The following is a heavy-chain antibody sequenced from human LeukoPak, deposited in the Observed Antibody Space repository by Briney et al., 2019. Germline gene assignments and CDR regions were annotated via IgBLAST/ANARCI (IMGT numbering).Heavy chain of an antibody. V-gene: IGHV4-59*11. J-gene: IGHJ4*02. CDR3: ARGFATMVRGVVRDF. CDR1: GDSITSHY. D-gene: IGHD3-10*01. Sequence: PSEILSLTCTVSGDSITSHYWSWVRQAPGKGLEWIGYIFYSGSTDYSPSLKSRVTISVDTSKNQFSLKLSSVTAADTAVYYCARGFATMVRGVVRDFWGQGTLVTVST. CDR2: IFYSGST.